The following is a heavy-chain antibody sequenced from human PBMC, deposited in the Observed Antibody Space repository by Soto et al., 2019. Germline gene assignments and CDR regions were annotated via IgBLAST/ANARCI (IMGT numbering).Heavy chain of an antibody. D-gene: IGHD6-19*01. Sequence: SETLSLTCTVSGGSISSSSYYWGWIRQPPGKGLEWIGSIYYSGSTYYNPSLKSRFTISVDTSKNQFSLKLSSVTAADTAVYYCARRLSIAVAGTGVYFDYWGQGTLVTVSS. CDR2: IYYSGST. J-gene: IGHJ4*02. CDR1: GGSISSSSYY. CDR3: ARRLSIAVAGTGVYFDY. V-gene: IGHV4-39*07.